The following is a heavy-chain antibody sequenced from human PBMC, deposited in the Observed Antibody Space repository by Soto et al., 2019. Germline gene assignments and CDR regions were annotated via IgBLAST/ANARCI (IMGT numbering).Heavy chain of an antibody. CDR2: INHTGTT. V-gene: IGHV4-34*01. CDR3: ARGPQATRGYRFFVP. D-gene: IGHD5-18*01. Sequence: SETLSLTCAVHGGSFTGYHWSWIRQPPGEGLEWIGEINHTGTTNHNPSLKTRVTFSVDATKKEISLKLTSVTAADTAVYFCARGPQATRGYRFFVPWGHGTLVTSSS. J-gene: IGHJ5*02. CDR1: GGSFTGYH.